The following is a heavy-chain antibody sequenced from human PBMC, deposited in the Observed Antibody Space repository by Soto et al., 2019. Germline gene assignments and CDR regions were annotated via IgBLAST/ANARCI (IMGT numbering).Heavy chain of an antibody. D-gene: IGHD1-1*01. CDR1: GFTFSNAW. CDR3: TALYNWNDLDY. CDR2: IKSKTDGGTT. V-gene: IGHV3-15*01. J-gene: IGHJ4*02. Sequence: PGGSLRLSCAASGFTFSNAWMSWVRQAPGKGLEWVGRIKSKTDGGTTDYAAPVKGRFTISRDDSKNTLYLQMNSLKTEDTAVYYCTALYNWNDLDYWGQGTLVTVSS.